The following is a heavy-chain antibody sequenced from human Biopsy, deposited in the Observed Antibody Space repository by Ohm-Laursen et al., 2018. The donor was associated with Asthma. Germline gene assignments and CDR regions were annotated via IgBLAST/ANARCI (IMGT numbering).Heavy chain of an antibody. V-gene: IGHV4-30-4*01. CDR2: IHYSGST. D-gene: IGHD6-19*01. CDR3: ARASVAASSNWFDP. CDR1: GASIKTDDHY. Sequence: SQTLSLTCTVSGASIKTDDHYWSWLRQPPGKGLEWFGFIHYSGSTSYNPCLKGGVTISVDTSKNQFSLKLSSVTAADTAVYYCARASVAASSNWFDPWGQGTLVTVSS. J-gene: IGHJ5*02.